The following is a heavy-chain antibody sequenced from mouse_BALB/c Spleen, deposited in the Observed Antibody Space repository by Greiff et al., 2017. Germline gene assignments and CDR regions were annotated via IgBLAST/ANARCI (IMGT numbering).Heavy chain of an antibody. J-gene: IGHJ3*01. CDR1: GYTFSSYW. CDR2: IDPSDSYT. D-gene: IGHD1-1*01. V-gene: IGHV1S127*01. Sequence: QVQLQQPGAELVKPGASVKLSCKASGYTFSSYWMDWVKQRPGHGLEWIGAIDPSDSYTSYNQKFKGKATLTVDTSSSTAYMQLSSLTSEDSAVYYCTIRCTRNEQVFDYWGQGTLVTVSA. CDR3: TIRCTRNEQVFDY.